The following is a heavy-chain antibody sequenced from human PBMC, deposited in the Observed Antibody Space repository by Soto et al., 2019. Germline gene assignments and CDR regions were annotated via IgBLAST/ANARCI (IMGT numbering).Heavy chain of an antibody. CDR3: ARDLIARXIAAAGIQRDYYYGMDV. J-gene: IGHJ6*02. CDR2: TYYRSKWYN. CDR1: GDSVSSNSAA. D-gene: IGHD6-13*01. V-gene: IGHV6-1*01. Sequence: SQTLSLTCAISGDSVSSNSAAWNWIRQSPSRGLEWLGRTYYRSKWYNDYAVSVKSRIAINPDTSKNQFSLQLNSVTPEDTAVYYCARDLIARXIAAAGIQRDYYYGMDVWGPGTTVTVSS.